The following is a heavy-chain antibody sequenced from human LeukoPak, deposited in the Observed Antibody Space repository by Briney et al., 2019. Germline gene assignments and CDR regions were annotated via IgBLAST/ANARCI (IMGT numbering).Heavy chain of an antibody. Sequence: LGGSLRLSCAASGFTFSDYYMNWIRQAPGKGLEWVSYISSSGTTIYYADSVKGRFTISRDNTKNSLYLQMNSLRAEDTAVYYCAKDLGVTTFDYWGQGTLLTVSA. CDR2: ISSSGTTI. J-gene: IGHJ4*02. D-gene: IGHD2-21*02. V-gene: IGHV3-11*01. CDR1: GFTFSDYY. CDR3: AKDLGVTTFDY.